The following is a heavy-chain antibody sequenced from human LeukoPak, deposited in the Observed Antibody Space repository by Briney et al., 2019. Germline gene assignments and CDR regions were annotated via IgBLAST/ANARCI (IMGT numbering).Heavy chain of an antibody. J-gene: IGHJ4*02. D-gene: IGHD6-13*01. V-gene: IGHV3-48*04. Sequence: PGGSLRLSCAASGFTFSSYSMNWVRQAPGKGLEWVSYISSSSSTIYYADSVKGRFTISRDNAKNSLYLQMNSLRAEDTAVYYCARDVLGGSSSAGGYWGQGTLVTVSS. CDR2: ISSSSSTI. CDR1: GFTFSSYS. CDR3: ARDVLGGSSSAGGY.